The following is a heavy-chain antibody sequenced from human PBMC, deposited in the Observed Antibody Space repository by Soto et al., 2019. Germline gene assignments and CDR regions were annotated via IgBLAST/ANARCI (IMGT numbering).Heavy chain of an antibody. CDR1: GFTFSSYA. Sequence: EVQLLESGGGLVQPGGSLRLSCAASGFTFSSYAMSWVRQAPGKGLEWVSAISGSGGSTYYADSVKGRFTISRDNSKNPLYLQMNSLRAEDTAVYYCAKDSTYNWNLLQGGEFDYWGQGTLVTVSS. J-gene: IGHJ4*02. CDR3: AKDSTYNWNLLQGGEFDY. CDR2: ISGSGGST. V-gene: IGHV3-23*01. D-gene: IGHD1-7*01.